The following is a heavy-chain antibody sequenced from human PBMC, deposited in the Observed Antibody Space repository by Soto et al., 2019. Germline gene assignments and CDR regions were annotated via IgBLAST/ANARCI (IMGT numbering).Heavy chain of an antibody. CDR3: ARDRESYYYGSGNDAFDI. J-gene: IGHJ3*02. CDR2: IIPILGIA. Sequence: SVKVSCKASGGTFSSYTISWVRQAPGQGLEWMGRIIPILGIANYAQKFQGRVTITADKSTSTAYMELSSLRSEDTAVYYCARDRESYYYGSGNDAFDIWGQGTMVTVSS. CDR1: GGTFSSYT. D-gene: IGHD3-10*01. V-gene: IGHV1-69*04.